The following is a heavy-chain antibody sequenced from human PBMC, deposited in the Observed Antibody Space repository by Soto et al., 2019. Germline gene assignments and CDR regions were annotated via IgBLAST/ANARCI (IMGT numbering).Heavy chain of an antibody. J-gene: IGHJ4*02. CDR2: IWYDGSNK. Sequence: TGGSLRLSCAASGFTFSSYGMHWVRQAPGKGLEWVAVIWYDGSNKYYADSVKGRFTISRDNSKNTLYLQMNSLRAEDTAVYYCARDRNYYDSSGYDFDYWGQGTLVTVSS. CDR1: GFTFSSYG. CDR3: ARDRNYYDSSGYDFDY. D-gene: IGHD3-22*01. V-gene: IGHV3-33*01.